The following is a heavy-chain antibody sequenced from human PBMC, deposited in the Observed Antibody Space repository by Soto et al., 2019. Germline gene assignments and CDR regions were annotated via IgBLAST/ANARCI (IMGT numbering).Heavy chain of an antibody. CDR3: ASGREYSGYDYRLYY. CDR2: ISSSSSYI. D-gene: IGHD5-12*01. CDR1: GFTFSSYS. Sequence: GGSLRLSCAASGFTFSSYSMNWVRQAPGKGLEWVSSISSSSSYIYYADSVKGRFTISRDNAKNSLYLQMNSLRAEDTAVYYCASGREYSGYDYRLYYWGQGTLVTVSS. V-gene: IGHV3-21*01. J-gene: IGHJ4*02.